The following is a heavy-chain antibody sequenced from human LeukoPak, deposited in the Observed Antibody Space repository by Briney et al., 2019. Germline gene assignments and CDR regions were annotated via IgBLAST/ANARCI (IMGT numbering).Heavy chain of an antibody. D-gene: IGHD3-22*01. Sequence: ASVKVSCKASGYTFTSFAIQWVRQAPGQRLEWMGWINAGNGDTKYSQRFQGRVTTTRDTSASTGYMELSSLRSEDTAVYYCARDPRSGYHDYWGQGTLVTVSS. V-gene: IGHV1-3*01. CDR1: GYTFTSFA. J-gene: IGHJ4*02. CDR2: INAGNGDT. CDR3: ARDPRSGYHDY.